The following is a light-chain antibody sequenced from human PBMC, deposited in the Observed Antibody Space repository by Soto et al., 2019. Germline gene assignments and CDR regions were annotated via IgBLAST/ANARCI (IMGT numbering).Light chain of an antibody. Sequence: EIVLTQSPGTLSLSPGESATLSCRASQSVSSNSLAWYRRNPGQPPSLLIYGTSTSATDIPRRFSGSGSGTDFPLTITRLEPEDFAVYFCQQYGDSPPTFGQGTKVEVK. CDR3: QQYGDSPPT. CDR1: QSVSSNS. J-gene: IGKJ1*01. V-gene: IGKV3-20*01. CDR2: GTS.